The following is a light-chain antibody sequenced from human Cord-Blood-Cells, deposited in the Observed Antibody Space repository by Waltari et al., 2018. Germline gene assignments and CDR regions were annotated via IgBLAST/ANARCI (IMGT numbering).Light chain of an antibody. Sequence: DIVMTHSPDSLAVSLGGMATINCKSSQSVLYSSNNKNYLAWYQQKPGQPPKLLIYWASTRESGVPDRFSGSGSGTDFTLTISSLQAEDVAVYYCQQYYSTPYTFGQGTKLEIK. V-gene: IGKV4-1*01. J-gene: IGKJ2*01. CDR1: QSVLYSSNNKNY. CDR3: QQYYSTPYT. CDR2: WAS.